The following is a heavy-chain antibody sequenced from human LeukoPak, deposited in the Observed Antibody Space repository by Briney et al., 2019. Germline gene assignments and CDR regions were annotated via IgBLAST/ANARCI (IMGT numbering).Heavy chain of an antibody. CDR2: ISGSGGST. Sequence: GGSLRLSCAASGFTFSSYAMSWVRQAPGKGLEWVSAISGSGGSTYYADSVKGRFTISRDNSKNTLYLQMNSLRAEDTAVYYCARDLGYCSSTSCYKDYWGQGTLVTVSS. V-gene: IGHV3-23*01. D-gene: IGHD2-2*02. CDR3: ARDLGYCSSTSCYKDY. J-gene: IGHJ4*02. CDR1: GFTFSSYA.